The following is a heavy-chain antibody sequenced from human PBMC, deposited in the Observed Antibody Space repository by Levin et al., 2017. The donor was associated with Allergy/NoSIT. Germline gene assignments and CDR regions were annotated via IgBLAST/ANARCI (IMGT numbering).Heavy chain of an antibody. CDR2: IYPGDSDT. Sequence: GGSLRLSCEGSEYDFTTYWIAWVRQMPGKGLEWMGIIYPGDSDTRYSPSFLGQVTISVDKSISTAYLQWNSLKASDTAMYYCARGFSYDWHCDLWGRGTLVTVSS. J-gene: IGHJ2*01. V-gene: IGHV5-51*01. CDR3: ARGFSYDWHCDL. CDR1: EYDFTTYW. D-gene: IGHD5-18*01.